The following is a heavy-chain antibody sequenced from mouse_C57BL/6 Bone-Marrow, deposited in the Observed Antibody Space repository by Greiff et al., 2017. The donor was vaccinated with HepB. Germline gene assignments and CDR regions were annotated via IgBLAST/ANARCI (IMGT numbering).Heavy chain of an antibody. Sequence: EVKLQESGGGLVKPGGSLKLSCAASGFTFSDYGLHWVRQAPEKGLEWVAYISSGSSTIYYADTVKGRFTISRDNAKNTLFLQMTSLRSEDTAMYYCARFDGYYWFAYWGQGTLVTVSA. V-gene: IGHV5-17*01. CDR2: ISSGSSTI. CDR1: GFTFSDYG. D-gene: IGHD2-3*01. CDR3: ARFDGYYWFAY. J-gene: IGHJ3*01.